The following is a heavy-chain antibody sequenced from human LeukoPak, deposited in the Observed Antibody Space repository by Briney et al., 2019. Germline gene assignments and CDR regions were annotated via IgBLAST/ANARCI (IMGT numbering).Heavy chain of an antibody. J-gene: IGHJ4*02. CDR3: AKSYDSSGYYYLRDQYYFDY. D-gene: IGHD3-22*01. CDR2: ISGSGGST. CDR1: GFTFSNYA. V-gene: IGHV3-23*01. Sequence: GGSLRLSCAASGFTFSNYAMSWVRQAPGKGLEWVSAISGSGGSTYYADSVKGRFTISRDNSKNTLYLQTNSRTAEDTAVYYCAKSYDSSGYYYLRDQYYFDYWGQGTLVTVSS.